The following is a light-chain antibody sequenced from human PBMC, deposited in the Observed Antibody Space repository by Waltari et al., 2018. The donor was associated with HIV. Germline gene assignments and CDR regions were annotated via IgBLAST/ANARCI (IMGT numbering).Light chain of an antibody. CDR2: SNN. Sequence: QSVLTQPPSASGTPGQRVAISCSGSSSHIGSNTVNWYQQLPGTAPKLLIDSNNQRPSGVPDRFAGSKSGTSASLAISGLQSEDEADYYCAAWDDSLNGYLFGTGTKVTVL. CDR3: AAWDDSLNGYL. CDR1: SSHIGSNT. J-gene: IGLJ1*01. V-gene: IGLV1-44*01.